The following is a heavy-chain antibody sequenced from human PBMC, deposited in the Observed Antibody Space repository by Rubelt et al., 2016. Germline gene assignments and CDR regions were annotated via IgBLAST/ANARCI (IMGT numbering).Heavy chain of an antibody. D-gene: IGHD2-15*01. V-gene: IGHV4-59*08. CDR1: GGSISSYY. CDR3: ARKRGGGVDI. CDR2: IYYSGST. J-gene: IGHJ3*02. Sequence: QLQLQESGPGLVKPSETLSLTCTVSGGSISSYYWSWIRQPPGKALEWIGYIYYSGSTNYNPSQKGRVTKAVCTSKNQFSLIRSSVTAADTAVYYCARKRGGGVDIWGQGTMVTVSS.